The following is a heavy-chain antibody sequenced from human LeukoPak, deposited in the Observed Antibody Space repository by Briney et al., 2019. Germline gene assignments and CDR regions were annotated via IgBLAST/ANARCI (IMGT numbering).Heavy chain of an antibody. Sequence: GESLKISCKDSGYSFTNYWIGWVRKMPGKGLEWMGIIHSADSNTKYSPSFQGQVTISADKSISTAYLQWSGLKASDTAMYYCAGARHGDYRWDYWGQGTLVTVSS. V-gene: IGHV5-51*01. CDR1: GYSFTNYW. J-gene: IGHJ4*02. CDR3: AGARHGDYRWDY. D-gene: IGHD4-17*01. CDR2: IHSADSNT.